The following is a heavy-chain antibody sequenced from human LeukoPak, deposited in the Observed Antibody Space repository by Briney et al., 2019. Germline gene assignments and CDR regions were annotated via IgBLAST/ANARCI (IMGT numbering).Heavy chain of an antibody. CDR2: ISGSGGST. CDR3: AKDGKDGGYCSSTGCYHDY. V-gene: IGHV3-23*01. CDR1: GSTFSRSW. Sequence: PGGSLRLSCAASGSTFSRSWMSWVRQAPGKGLEWVSAISGSGGSTYYADSVKGRFTISRDNSKNTLYLQMNSLRAEDTAVYYCAKDGKDGGYCSSTGCYHDYWGQGTLVTVSS. D-gene: IGHD2-2*01. J-gene: IGHJ4*02.